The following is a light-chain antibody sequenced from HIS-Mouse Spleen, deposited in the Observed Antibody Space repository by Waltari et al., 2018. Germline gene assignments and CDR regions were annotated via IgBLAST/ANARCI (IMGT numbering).Light chain of an antibody. Sequence: QSVLTQPPSASGTPGQRVTISCSGSSSNIGSHYVYWYQQLPGTAPKLLIDRHKQRPSGVPDRFSGSKSGTSASLAISGLRSEDEADYYCAAWDDSLSGWVFGGGTKLTVL. CDR3: AAWDDSLSGWV. V-gene: IGLV1-47*01. J-gene: IGLJ3*02. CDR2: RHK. CDR1: SSNIGSHY.